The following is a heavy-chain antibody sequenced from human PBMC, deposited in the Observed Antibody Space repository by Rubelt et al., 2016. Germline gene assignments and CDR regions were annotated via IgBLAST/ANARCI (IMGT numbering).Heavy chain of an antibody. CDR3: AKHVGYCSSTSCYADYYYGMDV. Sequence: GPGLVKPSETLSLTCTVSGGFVSSYYWSWIRQPPGKGLEWIGNIYYSGSTNYNPSLKSRVTMSVDTSKNQFSLRLRSVTAADTAVYYCAKHVGYCSSTSCYADYYYGMDVWGQGTTVTVSS. D-gene: IGHD2-2*01. V-gene: IGHV4-59*08. CDR2: IYYSGST. CDR1: GGFVSSYY. J-gene: IGHJ6*02.